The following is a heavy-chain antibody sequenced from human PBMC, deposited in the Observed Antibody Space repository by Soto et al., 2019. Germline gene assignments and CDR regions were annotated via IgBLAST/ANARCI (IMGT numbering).Heavy chain of an antibody. CDR2: IYPGDSDT. CDR3: ARPYCGGDCPVHY. CDR1: GYSFTSYW. V-gene: IGHV5-51*01. D-gene: IGHD2-21*02. Sequence: GESLKISCKGSGYSFTSYWIGWVRQMPGKGLEWMGIIYPGDSDTGCSPSIQGQVTISADKSISTAYLQWSSLKASNTAMYYCARPYCGGDCPVHYWGEGTLVTVSS. J-gene: IGHJ4*02.